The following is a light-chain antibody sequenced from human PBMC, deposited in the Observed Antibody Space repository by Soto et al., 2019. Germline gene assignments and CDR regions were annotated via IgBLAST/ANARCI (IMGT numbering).Light chain of an antibody. Sequence: DIVMTQSPDSLAVSLGGRATINCKSSQSVLYSSNNKNYLAWYQQKPGQPPKLLIYWASTRESGVPDRFSGSGSGTDFTLTISSLQAEDVAVYYCQQYYSTWPFGQGTKVEIK. J-gene: IGKJ1*01. V-gene: IGKV4-1*01. CDR3: QQYYSTWP. CDR2: WAS. CDR1: QSVLYSSNNKNY.